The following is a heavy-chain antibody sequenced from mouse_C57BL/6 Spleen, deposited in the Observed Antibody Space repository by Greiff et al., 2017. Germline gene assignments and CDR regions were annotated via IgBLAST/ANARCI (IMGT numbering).Heavy chain of an antibody. V-gene: IGHV1-80*01. CDR1: GYAFSSYW. CDR2: IYPGDGDT. CDR3: ARSGLLRSVDY. J-gene: IGHJ2*01. Sequence: QVQLQQSGAELVKPGASVKISCKASGYAFSSYWMNWVKQRPGKGLEWIGQIYPGDGDTNYNGKFKGKATLTADKSSSTAYMQLSSLTSEDSAVYFCARSGLLRSVDYWGQGTTLTVSS. D-gene: IGHD1-1*01.